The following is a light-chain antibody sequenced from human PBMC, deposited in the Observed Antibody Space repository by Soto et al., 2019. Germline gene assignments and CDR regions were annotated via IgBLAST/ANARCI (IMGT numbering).Light chain of an antibody. CDR1: QSISSSY. J-gene: IGKJ2*01. CDR2: GAS. Sequence: DIWLTQSPGTLSLSPGERATLSCRSSQSISSSYLAWYQQKPGQAPRLLIYGASSRATGIPDRFSGSGSGTDFTLTISRVEPEDCEVYYCQQYGSSLVYTFGQGTRLEIK. CDR3: QQYGSSLVYT. V-gene: IGKV3-20*01.